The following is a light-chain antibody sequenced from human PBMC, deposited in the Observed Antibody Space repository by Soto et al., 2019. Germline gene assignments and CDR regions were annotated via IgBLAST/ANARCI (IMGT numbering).Light chain of an antibody. J-gene: IGKJ4*01. CDR2: GTS. V-gene: IGKV3D-15*01. CDR1: QSVGSSY. CDR3: QQYNDWPLT. Sequence: ETVMTQSPATLSVSPGERATLSCRASQSVGSSYLAWYQQKPGQAPRVLIYGTSSRATGIPDRFSGSGSGTEFSLTISSLQSEDFAVYYCQQYNDWPLTFGGGTKVDIK.